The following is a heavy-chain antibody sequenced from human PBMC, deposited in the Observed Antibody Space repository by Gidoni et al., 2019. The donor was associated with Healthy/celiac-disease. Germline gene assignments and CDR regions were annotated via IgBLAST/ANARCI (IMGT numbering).Heavy chain of an antibody. CDR2: IYSGGST. J-gene: IGHJ3*02. Sequence: EVQLVETGGGLIQPGGSLRLSCEASGFTVSSNYMSWVRQAPGKGLEWVSVIYSGGSTYYADSVKGRFTISRDNSKNTLYLQMNSLRAEDTAVYYCARWKQLVVDAFDIWGQGTMVTVSS. D-gene: IGHD6-6*01. V-gene: IGHV3-53*02. CDR3: ARWKQLVVDAFDI. CDR1: GFTVSSNY.